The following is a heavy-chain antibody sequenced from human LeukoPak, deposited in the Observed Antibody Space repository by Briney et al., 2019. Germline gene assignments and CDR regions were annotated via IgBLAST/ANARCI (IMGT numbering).Heavy chain of an antibody. J-gene: IGHJ6*03. Sequence: GASVKVSCKASGYTFTSYGISWVRQAPGQGLEWMGWISAYNGNTNYAQKLQGRVTMTTDISTSTAYMELRSLRSDDTAVYYCARGLGYCSSTSCRIYYYYMDVWGKGTTVTVSS. CDR3: ARGLGYCSSTSCRIYYYYMDV. CDR2: ISAYNGNT. D-gene: IGHD2-2*01. CDR1: GYTFTSYG. V-gene: IGHV1-18*01.